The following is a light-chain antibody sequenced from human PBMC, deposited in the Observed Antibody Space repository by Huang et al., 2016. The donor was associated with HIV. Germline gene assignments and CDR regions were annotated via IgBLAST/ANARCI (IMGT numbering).Light chain of an antibody. CDR3: QQYDSYPLT. J-gene: IGKJ2*01. V-gene: IGKV1-5*01. CDR1: QSISSW. CDR2: DAS. Sequence: DIHMTQSPSTLSASVGDRVTITCRASQSISSWLAWYQQKPGKAPELLIYDASTLESGVPSSFSGSGSGTEFTLTISSLQPDNFATYYYQQYDSYPLTFGQGTKLEIK.